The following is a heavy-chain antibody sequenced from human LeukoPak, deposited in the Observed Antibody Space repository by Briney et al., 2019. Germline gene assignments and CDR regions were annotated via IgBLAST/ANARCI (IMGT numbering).Heavy chain of an antibody. J-gene: IGHJ4*02. D-gene: IGHD3-22*01. CDR3: AREPDYHDSSGYYGGDY. CDR2: INSDGGST. CDR1: GFTFSRYW. V-gene: IGHV3-74*01. Sequence: GGSLRLSCAASGFTFSRYWMHWVRQAPGKGLVWVSRINSDGGSTSYADSVKGRFTISRDNAKNTLYLQMNSLRAEDTAIYYCAREPDYHDSSGYYGGDYWGQGTLVTVSS.